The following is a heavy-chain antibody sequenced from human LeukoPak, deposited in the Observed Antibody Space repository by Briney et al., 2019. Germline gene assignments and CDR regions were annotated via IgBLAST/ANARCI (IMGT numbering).Heavy chain of an antibody. J-gene: IGHJ4*02. CDR2: INPSGGST. CDR3: ARALGYCSSASCLYFDY. D-gene: IGHD2-2*01. V-gene: IGHV1-46*01. Sequence: ASVKVSCKASGYTFTSYYMHWVRQAPGQGLEWMGIINPSGGSTSYAQKFQGRVTMTRDTSTSTVYMELSSLRSEDTAVFYCARALGYCSSASCLYFDYWGQGTLVTVSS. CDR1: GYTFTSYY.